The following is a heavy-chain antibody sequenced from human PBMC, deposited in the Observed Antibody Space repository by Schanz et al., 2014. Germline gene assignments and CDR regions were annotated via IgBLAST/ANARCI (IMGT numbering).Heavy chain of an antibody. CDR1: GYTFIDYY. V-gene: IGHV1-2*02. D-gene: IGHD4-17*01. CDR3: ARDPYGKNSGDFDY. CDR2: IDPNGGAT. Sequence: QVQLVQSGAEVKKPGASVKVSCKASGYTFIDYYMHWVRQAPGQGLEWVGWIDPNGGATNHAQMIQGRVHMTRDTSISTAYMELSGLTSADTAVYFCARDPYGKNSGDFDYWGQGTLVTVSS. J-gene: IGHJ4*02.